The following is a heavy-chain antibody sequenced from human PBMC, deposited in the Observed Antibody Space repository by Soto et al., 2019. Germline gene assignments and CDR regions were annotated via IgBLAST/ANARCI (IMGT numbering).Heavy chain of an antibody. V-gene: IGHV3-74*01. CDR2: INSDGSST. Sequence: GGSLRLSCAASGFTFSSYWMHWVRQAPGKGLVWVSRINSDGSSTSYADSGKGRFTISRDNAKNTLYLQMNSLRAEDTAVYYCARVVTMVRGVIGGDYYMDVWGKGTTVTVSS. J-gene: IGHJ6*03. D-gene: IGHD3-10*01. CDR3: ARVVTMVRGVIGGDYYMDV. CDR1: GFTFSSYW.